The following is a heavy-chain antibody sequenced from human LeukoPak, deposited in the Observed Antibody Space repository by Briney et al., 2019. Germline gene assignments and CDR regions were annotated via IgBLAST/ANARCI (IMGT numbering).Heavy chain of an antibody. CDR3: ARGDYDILTGYQWFDP. J-gene: IGHJ5*02. CDR2: IYYSGST. V-gene: IGHV4-59*01. CDR1: GGSISSYY. D-gene: IGHD3-9*01. Sequence: SETLSLTCTVSGGSISSYYWSWIRQPPGKGLEWIGYIYYSGSTNYNPSLKSRVTTSVDTSKNQFSLKLSSVTTTDTAVYYCARGDYDILTGYQWFDPWGQGTLVTVSS.